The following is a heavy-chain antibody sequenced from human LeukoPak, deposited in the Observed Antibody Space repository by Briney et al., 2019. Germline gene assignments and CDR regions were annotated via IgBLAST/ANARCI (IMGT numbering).Heavy chain of an antibody. CDR2: ISYSGST. D-gene: IGHD4-17*01. V-gene: IGHV4-59*01. Sequence: SETLSLTCTVSGGSISNYHWSWIRQPPGKGLEWIGYISYSGSTNYNPSLKSRVTISVDTSKNQFSLRLSSVTAADTAVYYCARLGYGEYLFYSDYWGQGTLVTVSS. CDR1: GGSISNYH. CDR3: ARLGYGEYLFYSDY. J-gene: IGHJ4*02.